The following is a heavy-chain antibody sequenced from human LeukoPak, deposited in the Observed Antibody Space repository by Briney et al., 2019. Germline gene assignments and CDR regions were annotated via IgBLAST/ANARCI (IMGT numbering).Heavy chain of an antibody. V-gene: IGHV1-18*01. J-gene: IGHJ4*02. CDR1: GYNFIDYA. CDR2: INPYNGNT. CDR3: ARDPHRDPAAAGTRAPDY. Sequence: ASVKVSCKASGYNFIDYAISWVRQAPGQGLEWMGWINPYNGNTNYAQKLQGRVTMTTDTSTSTAYMELRSLRSDDTAVYYCARDPHRDPAAAGTRAPDYWGQGTLVTVSS. D-gene: IGHD6-13*01.